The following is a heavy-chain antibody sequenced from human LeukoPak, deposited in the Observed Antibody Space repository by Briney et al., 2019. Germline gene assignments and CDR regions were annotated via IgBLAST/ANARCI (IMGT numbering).Heavy chain of an antibody. CDR1: GFPINTHT. CDR3: TRDAYRINYYYNGMDV. V-gene: IGHV3-21*01. Sequence: GGSLRLSCVASGFPINTHTLNWLRQAPGKGLEWLSAISGSSSDIFYADSLKGRYTISRDNAKNSLYLQMNTLRAEDTAVYYCTRDAYRINYYYNGMDVWGQGTTVIVSS. J-gene: IGHJ6*02. D-gene: IGHD3-16*01. CDR2: ISGSSSDI.